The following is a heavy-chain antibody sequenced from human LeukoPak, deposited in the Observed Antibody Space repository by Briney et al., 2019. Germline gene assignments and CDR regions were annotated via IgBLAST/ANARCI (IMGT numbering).Heavy chain of an antibody. D-gene: IGHD2-21*02. Sequence: SQTLSLTCTVSGGSISSGDHYWTWLRQPPGKGLEWIGYIYYSGTTYYNPSLKRRVTISVDTSKKQFSLKLNSVTAADTAVYHCARAVRCAGDCSIWYFDLWGRGTLVTVSS. CDR2: IYYSGTT. V-gene: IGHV4-30-4*01. CDR1: GGSISSGDHY. CDR3: ARAVRCAGDCSIWYFDL. J-gene: IGHJ2*01.